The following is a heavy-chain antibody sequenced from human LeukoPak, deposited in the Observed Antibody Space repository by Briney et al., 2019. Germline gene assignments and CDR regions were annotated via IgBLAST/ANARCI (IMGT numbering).Heavy chain of an antibody. CDR3: ARATAPGNWFDP. V-gene: IGHV3-23*01. CDR2: ISPGGGTT. J-gene: IGHJ5*02. D-gene: IGHD2-21*02. Sequence: GGSLRLSCGVSGFAFGSEAMNWVRQSPARGLEWVASISPGGGTTYYADSVKGRFTISRDNSNNTLYVQMSSLRAEDTAVYYCARATAPGNWFDPWGQGTLVTVSS. CDR1: GFAFGSEA.